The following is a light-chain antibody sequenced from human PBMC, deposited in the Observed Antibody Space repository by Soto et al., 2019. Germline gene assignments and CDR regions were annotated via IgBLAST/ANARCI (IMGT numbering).Light chain of an antibody. CDR3: QEYNTNSRT. CDR2: KTS. V-gene: IGKV1-5*03. Sequence: IQMTQSPSTLSASVGDTVTITCRASESIYSWLAWYKQIPGKAPHLLIYKTSNLQSGVPSRFSGSGSGAEYNLTISALQPDDFATYYCQEYNTNSRTFGPGTKV. CDR1: ESIYSW. J-gene: IGKJ1*01.